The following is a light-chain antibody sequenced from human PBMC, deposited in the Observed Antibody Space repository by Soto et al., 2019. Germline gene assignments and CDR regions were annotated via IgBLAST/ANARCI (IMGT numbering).Light chain of an antibody. CDR3: QQYGSSPPRT. J-gene: IGKJ1*01. CDR1: QSVSNDF. CDR2: GAS. V-gene: IGKV3-20*01. Sequence: EIVLTQSPGILSLSPGERATLSCRASQSVSNDFLAWYQQKPGQAPRHLIYGASTRATDVPDRFSGSGSGADFTLSISRLEPEDFAVYYCQQYGSSPPRTFGKGTKVEMK.